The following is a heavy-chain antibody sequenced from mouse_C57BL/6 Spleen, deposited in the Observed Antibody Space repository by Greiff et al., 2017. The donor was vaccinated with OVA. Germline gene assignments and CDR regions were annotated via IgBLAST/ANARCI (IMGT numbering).Heavy chain of an antibody. D-gene: IGHD2-4*01. CDR3: TKSLYDDVSLCDD. CDR1: GFTFTSYS. V-gene: IGHV1-5*01. CDR2: IYPGNSDT. J-gene: IGHJ2*01. Sequence: EVQLHQSGTVLARPGASVEMSCTTSGFTFTSYSMPWVQQRPGQGLEWIGAIYPGNSDTSYNQKFKGKVKLTAVTSASTVYMEVSSLTNEDSAVNYCTKSLYDDVSLCDDWGKGTTLTVSS.